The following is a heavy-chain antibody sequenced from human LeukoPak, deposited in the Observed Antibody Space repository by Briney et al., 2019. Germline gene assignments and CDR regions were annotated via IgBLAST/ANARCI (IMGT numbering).Heavy chain of an antibody. CDR3: ARTYSTSPGGHYYYYMDV. Sequence: ASVKVSRKASGYTFTSYAMNWVRQAPGQGLEWMGWINTNTGNPTYAQGFTGRYVFSLDTSVSTAYLQISSLKAEDTAVYYCARTYSTSPGGHYYYYMDVWGKGTTVTVSS. CDR2: INTNTGNP. CDR1: GYTFTSYA. D-gene: IGHD6-13*01. V-gene: IGHV7-4-1*02. J-gene: IGHJ6*03.